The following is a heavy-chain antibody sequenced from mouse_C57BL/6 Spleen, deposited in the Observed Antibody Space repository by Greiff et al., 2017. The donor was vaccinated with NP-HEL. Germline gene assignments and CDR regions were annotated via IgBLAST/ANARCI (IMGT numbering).Heavy chain of an antibody. CDR3: ARSVDYDFFDY. Sequence: EVKLMESGPVLVKPGASVKMSCKASGYTFTDYYMNWVKQSHGKSLEWIGVINPYNGGTSYNQKFKGKATLTVDKSSSTAYMELNSLTSEDSAVYYCARSVDYDFFDYWGLGTTLTVSS. CDR2: INPYNGGT. J-gene: IGHJ2*01. D-gene: IGHD2-4*01. CDR1: GYTFTDYY. V-gene: IGHV1-19*01.